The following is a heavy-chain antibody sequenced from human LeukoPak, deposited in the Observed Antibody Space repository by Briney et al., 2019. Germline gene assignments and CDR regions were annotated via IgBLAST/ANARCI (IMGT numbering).Heavy chain of an antibody. CDR2: ISSSSSYI. V-gene: IGHV3-21*01. CDR1: GFTFSSYS. Sequence: GGSLRLSCAASGFTFSSYSMNWVRQAPGKGLEWVSSISSSSSYIYYADSVKGRFTISRDNAKNSLYLQMNSLRAEDTAVYYCARDAYYYDSSGRGFDYWGQGTLVTVSS. D-gene: IGHD3-22*01. CDR3: ARDAYYYDSSGRGFDY. J-gene: IGHJ4*02.